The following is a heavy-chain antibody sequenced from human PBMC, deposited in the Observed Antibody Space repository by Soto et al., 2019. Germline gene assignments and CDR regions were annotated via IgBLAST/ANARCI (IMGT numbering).Heavy chain of an antibody. D-gene: IGHD5-18*01. CDR1: GGSVSSGSYY. Sequence: NPSETLSLTCTVSGGSVSSGSYYWSWIRQPPGKGLEWIGYIYYSGSTNYNPSLKSRVTISVDTSKNQFSLKLSSVTAADTAVYYCARGLRGYSLGTQAHGMDVWGQGTTVTVSS. J-gene: IGHJ6*02. CDR2: IYYSGST. V-gene: IGHV4-61*01. CDR3: ARGLRGYSLGTQAHGMDV.